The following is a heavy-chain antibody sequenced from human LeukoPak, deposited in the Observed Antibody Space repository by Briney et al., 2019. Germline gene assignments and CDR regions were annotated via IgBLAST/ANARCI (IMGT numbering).Heavy chain of an antibody. D-gene: IGHD1-14*01. CDR3: ARVPGAEPFMFYY. CDR2: IIPILGIA. Sequence: SSVKVSCKACVGTFSSYAISWVRQAPGQGLAWMGRIIPILGIANYAQKFQGRVTITADKSTSTAYMELSSLRSEDTAVYYCARVPGAEPFMFYYWGQGKLVTVSS. CDR1: VGTFSSYA. J-gene: IGHJ4*02. V-gene: IGHV1-69*04.